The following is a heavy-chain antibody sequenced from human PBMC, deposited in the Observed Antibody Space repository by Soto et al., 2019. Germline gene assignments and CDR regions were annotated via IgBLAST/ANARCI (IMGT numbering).Heavy chain of an antibody. CDR2: ISGYNINT. J-gene: IGHJ4*02. Sequence: QVRLVQSGPEVKKPGASVRVSCKASGYTFANYGITWVRQTSGQGLEWLGWISGYNINTLYAQKFDGRVTLTTDKSTSTVYMELRSLKSDDTAIYFCARERRWEPLLYWGQGTLVTVSS. V-gene: IGHV1-18*01. CDR3: ARERRWEPLLY. D-gene: IGHD1-26*01. CDR1: GYTFANYG.